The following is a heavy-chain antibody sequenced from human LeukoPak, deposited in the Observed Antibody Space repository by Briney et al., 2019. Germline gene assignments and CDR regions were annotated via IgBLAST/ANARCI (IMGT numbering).Heavy chain of an antibody. J-gene: IGHJ4*02. CDR2: IYYSGST. Sequence: SPSLSLTYTLASPSVAIDYSGSIRQPPGNGLEWIGFIYYSGSTNYNPSLKSRVTISVDTSKNQFSLKLSSVSAADTAVYYCAGYATTLPTNDYWGQGTLVTVSS. D-gene: IGHD4-11*01. CDR1: ASPSVAIDY. V-gene: IGHV4-59*08. CDR3: AGYATTLPTNDY.